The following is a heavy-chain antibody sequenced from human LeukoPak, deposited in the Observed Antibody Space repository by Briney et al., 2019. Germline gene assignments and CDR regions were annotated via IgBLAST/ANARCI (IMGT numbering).Heavy chain of an antibody. J-gene: IGHJ4*02. CDR2: LYASGFT. Sequence: PGGSLRLSCAASGYSVTTNYTTWVRQAPGKGLEWVSLLYASGFTQYADSVKGRFTISRDSSKNTLYLQMDNLRMEDTAVYYCARFASSVSSHPVDYWGQGTLVTVSS. V-gene: IGHV3-66*01. CDR3: ARFASSVSSHPVDY. CDR1: GYSVTTNY. D-gene: IGHD3-22*01.